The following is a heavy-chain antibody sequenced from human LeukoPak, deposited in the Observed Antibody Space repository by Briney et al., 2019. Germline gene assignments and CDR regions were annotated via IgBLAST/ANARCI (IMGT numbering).Heavy chain of an antibody. CDR2: IYYSGST. CDR1: GGSISSYY. CDR3: ARGADSSGYYSIFYFDH. V-gene: IGHV4-59*01. D-gene: IGHD3-22*01. J-gene: IGHJ4*02. Sequence: SETLSLTCTVSGGSISSYYWNWIRQPPGKGLEWIGYIYYSGSTNYNPSLTSRVTISVDTSKNQFSLKLSSVTAADTTVYYCARGADSSGYYSIFYFDHWGQGTLVTVSS.